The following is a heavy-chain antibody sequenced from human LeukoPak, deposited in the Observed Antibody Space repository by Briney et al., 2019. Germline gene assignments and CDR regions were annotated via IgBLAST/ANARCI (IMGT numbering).Heavy chain of an antibody. J-gene: IGHJ4*02. CDR1: GFTFSNAW. CDR2: ISSSSSYI. D-gene: IGHD6-13*01. Sequence: GGSLRLSCAASGFTFSNAWMSWVRQAPGKGLEWVSSISSSSSYIYYADSLKGRFTISRDNAKNSLHLQMNSLRDEDTAVYYCARASPGQDSSSCHDYWGQGTLVTVSS. CDR3: ARASPGQDSSSCHDY. V-gene: IGHV3-21*01.